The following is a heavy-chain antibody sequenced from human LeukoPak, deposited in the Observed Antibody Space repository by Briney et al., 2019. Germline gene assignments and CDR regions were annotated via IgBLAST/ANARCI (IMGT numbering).Heavy chain of an antibody. CDR2: IYYSGST. Sequence: SETLSLTCTVSGGSISSYYWSWIRQPPGKGLEWIGYIYYSGSTNYNPSLKSRVTISVDTSKNQFSLKLSSVTAADTAVYYCARDLDYYDSSGYYSGWFDPWGQGTLVTVSS. D-gene: IGHD3-22*01. CDR3: ARDLDYYDSSGYYSGWFDP. V-gene: IGHV4-59*01. J-gene: IGHJ5*02. CDR1: GGSISSYY.